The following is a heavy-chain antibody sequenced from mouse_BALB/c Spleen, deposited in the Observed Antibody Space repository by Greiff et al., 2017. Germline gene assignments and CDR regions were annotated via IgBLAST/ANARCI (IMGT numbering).Heavy chain of an antibody. CDR3: ARSRTTVVAYYFDY. CDR2: INPYNGDT. CDR1: GYSFTGYF. J-gene: IGHJ2*01. V-gene: IGHV1-20*02. Sequence: VQLQQSGPELVKPGASVKISCKASGYSFTGYFMNWVMQSHGKSLEWIGRINPYNGDTFYNQKFKGKATLTVDKSSSTAHMELRSLASEDSAVYYCARSRTTVVAYYFDYWGQGTTLTVSS. D-gene: IGHD1-1*01.